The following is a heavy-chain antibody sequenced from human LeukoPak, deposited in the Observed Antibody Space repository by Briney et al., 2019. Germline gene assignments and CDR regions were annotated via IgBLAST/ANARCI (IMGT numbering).Heavy chain of an antibody. V-gene: IGHV4-38-2*02. CDR2: IYHSGST. CDR3: ARRETNWFDP. J-gene: IGHJ5*02. Sequence: PSETLSLTCTVSGYSISSGYYWGWIRQPPGKGLEWIGSIYHSGSTYYNPSLKSRVTISVDTSKNQFSLKLSSVTAADTAVYYCARRETNWFDPWGQGTLVTVSS. CDR1: GYSISSGYY. D-gene: IGHD1-26*01.